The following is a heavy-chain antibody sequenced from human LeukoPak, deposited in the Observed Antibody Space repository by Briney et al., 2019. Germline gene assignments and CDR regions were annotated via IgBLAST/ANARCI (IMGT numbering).Heavy chain of an antibody. CDR2: INQPGSSQ. Sequence: GGSLRLSCTVSGFTFSDYWMSWVRQVPGKGLEWVANINQPGSSQYYVDSVKGRFVISRDNAKNSLYLRVNSLRADDTAVYYCARSPATGTVDYWGQGTMVTVSS. CDR1: GFTFSDYW. V-gene: IGHV3-7*01. D-gene: IGHD1-1*01. CDR3: ARSPATGTVDY. J-gene: IGHJ4*02.